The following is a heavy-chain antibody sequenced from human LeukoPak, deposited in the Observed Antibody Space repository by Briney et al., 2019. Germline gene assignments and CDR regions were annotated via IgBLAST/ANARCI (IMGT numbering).Heavy chain of an antibody. CDR3: TRVGYIDEGIDY. V-gene: IGHV3-7*04. Sequence: GGSLRLSCAASGFTFSTYGMRWVRQAPGKGLEWVANIKQDGSKKSYVDSVKGRFTISRGNAKNSLYLQMNSLRAEDTAIYYCTRVGYIDEGIDYWGQGTLVTVSS. D-gene: IGHD5-24*01. CDR1: GFTFSTYG. J-gene: IGHJ4*02. CDR2: IKQDGSKK.